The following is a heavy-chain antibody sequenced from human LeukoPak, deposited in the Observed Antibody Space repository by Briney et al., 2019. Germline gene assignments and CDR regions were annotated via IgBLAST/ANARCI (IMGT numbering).Heavy chain of an antibody. D-gene: IGHD6-13*01. J-gene: IGHJ5*02. V-gene: IGHV1-18*01. CDR3: ARDRHSGYSCTWYDH. CDR2: VSGYNGDT. CDR1: GYTFTSYG. Sequence: ASVKVSCKASGYTFTSYGVTWVRQAPGQGLEWMGWVSGYNGDTDYAQNLQGRVTMTIATSTSTAYMELRSLISDDTAVYFCARDRHSGYSCTWYDHWGQGTLVTVSP.